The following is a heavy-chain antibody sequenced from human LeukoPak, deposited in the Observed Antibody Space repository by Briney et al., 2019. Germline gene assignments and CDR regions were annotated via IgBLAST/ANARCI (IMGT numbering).Heavy chain of an antibody. Sequence: GGSLRLSCAASGFTFSSYGMHWVRQAPGKGLEWVAVISYDGSNKYYADSVKGRFTISRDNSKNTLYLQMNSLRAEDTAVYYCARTPRGTRFGELGPDYYYYMDVWGKGTTVTISS. J-gene: IGHJ6*03. D-gene: IGHD3-10*01. CDR3: ARTPRGTRFGELGPDYYYYMDV. V-gene: IGHV3-30*03. CDR1: GFTFSSYG. CDR2: ISYDGSNK.